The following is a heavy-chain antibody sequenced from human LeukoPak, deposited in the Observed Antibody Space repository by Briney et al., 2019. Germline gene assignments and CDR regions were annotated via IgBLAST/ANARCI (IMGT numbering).Heavy chain of an antibody. CDR1: GYTFTSYD. V-gene: IGHV1-8*03. D-gene: IGHD6-13*01. Sequence: GASVKVSCKASGYTFTSYDINWVRQATGQGLEWMGWMNPNSGNTGYAQKFQGRGTITRNTSISTAYMELSSLRSEDTAVYYCARGLRSHIAAAGKRYYFDYWGQGTLVTVSS. J-gene: IGHJ4*02. CDR2: MNPNSGNT. CDR3: ARGLRSHIAAAGKRYYFDY.